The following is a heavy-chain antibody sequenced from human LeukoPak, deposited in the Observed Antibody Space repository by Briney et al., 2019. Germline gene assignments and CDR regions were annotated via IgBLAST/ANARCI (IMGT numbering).Heavy chain of an antibody. V-gene: IGHV3-7*01. CDR3: ARHFSWAWDI. J-gene: IGHJ3*02. CDR1: GFTFSTYY. Sequence: GGSLRLSCVVSGFTFSTYYMSWVRQAPGKGLEWVANIKGDGSEKSYVDSVKGRFTVSRDNAKNSLYLQMNSLRAEDTAVYFCARHFSWAWDIWGQGTMVTVSS. D-gene: IGHD3-3*02. CDR2: IKGDGSEK.